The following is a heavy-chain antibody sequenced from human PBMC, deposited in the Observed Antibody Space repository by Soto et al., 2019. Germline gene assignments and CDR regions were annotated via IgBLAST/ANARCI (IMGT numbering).Heavy chain of an antibody. CDR3: TRDQGGSYDSWFNP. CDR2: ISSGGAYT. CDR1: TFSMYS. Sequence: EVQVVESGGGLVQPGGSLRLSCNFTFSMYSMDWVRQAPGKGLEWVASISSGGAYTKYADSVKGRFTISRDNAKNSVSLQMNSLRVDDTAVYFCTRDQGGSYDSWFNPWGQGTLVTVSS. J-gene: IGHJ5*02. D-gene: IGHD1-26*01. V-gene: IGHV3-21*01.